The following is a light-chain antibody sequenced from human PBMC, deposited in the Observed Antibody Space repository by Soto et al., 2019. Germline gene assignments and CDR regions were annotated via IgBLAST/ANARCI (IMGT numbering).Light chain of an antibody. CDR1: RSISSY. CDR3: QQSYTSPTFT. Sequence: DIQMTQSPSSLSASVGDRVTIACRARRSISSYLNWYKQKPGEATQLLIYHASNLQSGVPPRFSDSASEIEFTLTISNLQAEDFATYYCQQSYTSPTFTCGGGTMVEI. J-gene: IGKJ4*01. V-gene: IGKV1-39*01. CDR2: HAS.